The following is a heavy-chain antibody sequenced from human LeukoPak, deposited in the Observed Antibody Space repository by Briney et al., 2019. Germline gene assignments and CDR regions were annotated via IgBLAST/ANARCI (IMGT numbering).Heavy chain of an antibody. Sequence: PSETLSLTCAVYGGSFSGYYWSWIRQPPGKGLEWIGEINHSGSTNYNPSLKSRVTISVDTSKNQFSLKLSSVTAADTAVYYCARSGNSIPWFDYWGQGTLVTVSS. CDR1: GGSFSGYY. J-gene: IGHJ4*02. D-gene: IGHD3-10*01. CDR2: INHSGST. CDR3: ARSGNSIPWFDY. V-gene: IGHV4-34*01.